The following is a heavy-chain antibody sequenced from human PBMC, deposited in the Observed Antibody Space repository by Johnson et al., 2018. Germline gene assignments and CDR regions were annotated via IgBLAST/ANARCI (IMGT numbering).Heavy chain of an antibody. CDR2: IKQDGSEK. V-gene: IGHV3-7*03. CDR1: GFTFSSYW. CDR3: ARDYYDSSGYNDAFDI. D-gene: IGHD3-22*01. J-gene: IGHJ3*02. Sequence: EVQLVESGGGLVQPGGSLRLSCAASGFTFSSYWMSWVRQAPGKGLEWVANIKQDGSEKYYVDSVKGRFTISRDNAKNSLYLQMNSLRAEDTAVYYCARDYYDSSGYNDAFDIWGQGTMVTVSS.